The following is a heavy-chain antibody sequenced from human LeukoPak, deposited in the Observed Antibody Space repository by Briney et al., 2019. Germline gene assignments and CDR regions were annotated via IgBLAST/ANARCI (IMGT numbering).Heavy chain of an antibody. Sequence: GGTLRLSCAGSGFPFSIHGMNWVRQAPGKGLEWVSGISPGGGPTYYADSVKGRFTISRDNSKSTLYLQMNSLRAEDTAVYYCAKGVTVTGPDDYFDYWGQGTLVTVSS. D-gene: IGHD4-17*01. CDR3: AKGVTVTGPDDYFDY. CDR2: ISPGGGPT. CDR1: GFPFSIHG. J-gene: IGHJ4*02. V-gene: IGHV3-23*01.